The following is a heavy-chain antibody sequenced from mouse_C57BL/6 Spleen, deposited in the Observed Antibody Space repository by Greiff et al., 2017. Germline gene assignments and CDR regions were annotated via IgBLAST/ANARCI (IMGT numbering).Heavy chain of an antibody. CDR2: INPGSGGT. CDR3: ARVGDYDDGTWFAY. V-gene: IGHV1-54*01. CDR1: GYAFTNYL. J-gene: IGHJ3*01. Sequence: QVQLQQSGAELVRPGTSVKVSCKASGYAFTNYLIEWVKQRPGQGLEWIGVINPGSGGTNYNEKFKGKATLTADTSASTAYMQRSSLTSEDSAVYFCARVGDYDDGTWFAYGGQGTLVTVSA. D-gene: IGHD2-4*01.